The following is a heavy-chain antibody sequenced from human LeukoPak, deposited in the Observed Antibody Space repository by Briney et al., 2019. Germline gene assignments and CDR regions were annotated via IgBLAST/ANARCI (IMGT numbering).Heavy chain of an antibody. CDR3: VSFYETY. J-gene: IGHJ4*02. CDR1: GNYW. CDR2: INSDGSWT. Sequence: GGSLRLSCAASGNYWMHWVRQAPGKGLVWVSHINSDGSWTSYAGSVKGRFTISKDNAKNTVYLQMNNLRAEDTAVYYCVSFYETYWGRGTLVTVSS. D-gene: IGHD2-2*01. V-gene: IGHV3-74*01.